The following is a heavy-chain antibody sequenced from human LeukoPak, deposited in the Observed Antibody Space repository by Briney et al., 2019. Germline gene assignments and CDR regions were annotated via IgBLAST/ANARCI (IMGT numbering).Heavy chain of an antibody. CDR2: INHSGST. CDR1: GFTFSSYE. Sequence: PGGSLRLSCAASGFTFSSYEMNWIRQPPGKGLEWIGEINHSGSTNYNPSLKSRVTISVDTSKNQFSLKLSSVTAADTAVYYCARGPKYYDSSGYYVFFDYWGQGTLVTVSS. V-gene: IGHV4-34*01. J-gene: IGHJ4*02. D-gene: IGHD3-22*01. CDR3: ARGPKYYDSSGYYVFFDY.